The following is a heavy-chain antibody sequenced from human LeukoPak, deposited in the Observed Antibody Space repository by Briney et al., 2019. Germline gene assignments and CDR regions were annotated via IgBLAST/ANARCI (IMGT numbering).Heavy chain of an antibody. V-gene: IGHV3-11*01. D-gene: IGHD6-19*01. Sequence: GGSLRLSCAASGFKFRDYYMSWIRQAPGKGLEWISYITMSGSAIQYPSSVKGRFTTSRDNARNSLYLQMNSLRADDTAVYYCARGGWSRGWFDPWGQGTLVTVSS. CDR1: GFKFRDYY. CDR3: ARGGWSRGWFDP. CDR2: ITMSGSAI. J-gene: IGHJ5*02.